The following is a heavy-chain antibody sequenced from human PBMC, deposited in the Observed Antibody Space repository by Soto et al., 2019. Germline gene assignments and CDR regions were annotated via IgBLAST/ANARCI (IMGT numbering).Heavy chain of an antibody. CDR2: ISWNSGSI. D-gene: IGHD6-13*01. Sequence: EVQLVESGGGLVQPGRSLRLSCAASGFTFDDYAMHWVRQAPGKGLEWVSGISWNSGSIGYADSVKGRFTISRDNAKNSLYLQMNSLRAEDTALYYCAKGGVIAAAGTDYYGMDVW. CDR1: GFTFDDYA. J-gene: IGHJ6*01. V-gene: IGHV3-9*01. CDR3: AKGGVIAAAGTDYYGMDV.